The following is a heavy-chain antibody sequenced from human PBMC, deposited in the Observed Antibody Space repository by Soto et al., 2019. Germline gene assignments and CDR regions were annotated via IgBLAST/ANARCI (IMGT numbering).Heavy chain of an antibody. CDR2: IYYSGST. CDR3: ARDSPSGEYSGYDLSTDAFDI. V-gene: IGHV4-61*01. D-gene: IGHD5-12*01. J-gene: IGHJ3*02. CDR1: GGSVSSGSYY. Sequence: SETLSLTCTVSGGSVSSGSYYWSWIRQPPGKGLEWIGYIYYSGSTNYNPSLKSRVTISVDTSKNQFSLKLSSVTAADTAVYYCARDSPSGEYSGYDLSTDAFDIWGQGTMVTVSS.